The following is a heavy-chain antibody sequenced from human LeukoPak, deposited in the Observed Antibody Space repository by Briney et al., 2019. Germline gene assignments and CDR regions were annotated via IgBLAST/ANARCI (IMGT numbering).Heavy chain of an antibody. CDR3: ARDKKGYSYIGMDV. Sequence: GGSLRLSCVASGFTFSSYNMNWVRQAPGKGLEWISSISSSSSSYIYYAGSVKGRFTISRDNAKNSLYLQMNGLRAEDTAVYYCARDKKGYSYIGMDVWGKGSTVTVS. CDR1: GFTFSSYN. D-gene: IGHD5-18*01. J-gene: IGHJ6*04. V-gene: IGHV3-21*01. CDR2: ISSSSSSYI.